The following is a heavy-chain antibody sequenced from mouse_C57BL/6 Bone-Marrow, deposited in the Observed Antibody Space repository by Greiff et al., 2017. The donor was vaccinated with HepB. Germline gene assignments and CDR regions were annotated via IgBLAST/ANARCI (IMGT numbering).Heavy chain of an antibody. V-gene: IGHV7-3*01. D-gene: IGHD1-1*01. Sequence: EVNLVESGGGLVQPGGSLSLSCAASGFTFTDYYMSWVRQPPGKALEWLGFIRNKANGYTTEYSASVKGRFTISRDNSQSILYLQMNALRAEDSATYYCARYYYGSSPFDYWGQGTTLTVSS. CDR1: GFTFTDYY. CDR3: ARYYYGSSPFDY. J-gene: IGHJ2*01. CDR2: IRNKANGYTT.